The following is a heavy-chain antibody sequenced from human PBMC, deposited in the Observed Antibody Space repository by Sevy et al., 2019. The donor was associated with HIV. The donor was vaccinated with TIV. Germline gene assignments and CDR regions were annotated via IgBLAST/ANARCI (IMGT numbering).Heavy chain of an antibody. D-gene: IGHD2-15*01. CDR1: GDSVSSNSAA. J-gene: IGHJ5*02. Sequence: QSQTLSLTCAISGDSVSSNSAAWNWIRHSPSRGLEWLGRTYYRAKCNNDYAVSVKRRITINPDTSKNQFSLQVNSVTPEDTAVYYCARVCFDCSGGSCYSGWFDPWGQGTLVTVSS. V-gene: IGHV6-1*01. CDR2: TYYRAKCNN. CDR3: ARVCFDCSGGSCYSGWFDP.